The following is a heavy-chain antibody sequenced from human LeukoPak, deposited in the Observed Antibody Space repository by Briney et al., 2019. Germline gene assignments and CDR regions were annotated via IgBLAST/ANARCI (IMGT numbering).Heavy chain of an antibody. CDR3: ARTRAVAGLLFDY. CDR2: IYYSGST. J-gene: IGHJ4*02. V-gene: IGHV4-59*01. CDR1: GGSISSYY. D-gene: IGHD6-19*01. Sequence: KSSETLSLTCTVSGGSISSYYWSWIRQPPGKGLEWIGYIYYSGSTNYNPSLKSRVTISVDTSKNQFSLKLSSMTAADTAVYYCARTRAVAGLLFDYWGQGTLVTVSS.